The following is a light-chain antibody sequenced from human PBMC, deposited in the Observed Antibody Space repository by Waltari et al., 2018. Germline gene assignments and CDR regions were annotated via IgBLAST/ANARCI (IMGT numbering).Light chain of an antibody. CDR2: VNSAGSH. J-gene: IGLJ3*02. Sequence: QLVLTQSPSASASLGATVMLPCTLSSGHSRTVIAWRQKQSEKGPRYLMKVNSAGSHSKGDDTPDRFSGSSSGAERYLTISDLQPEYEADYCCEAGRHSTWLFGGGTKLAVL. CDR1: SGHSRTV. CDR3: EAGRHSTWL. V-gene: IGLV4-69*01.